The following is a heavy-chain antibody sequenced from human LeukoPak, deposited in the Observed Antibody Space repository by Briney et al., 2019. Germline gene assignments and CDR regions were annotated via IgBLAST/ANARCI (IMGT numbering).Heavy chain of an antibody. D-gene: IGHD3-22*01. CDR1: GFTFSSYA. V-gene: IGHV3-23*01. CDR3: AKKVDDYYDSSGYSY. CDR2: ISGSGGST. J-gene: IGHJ4*02. Sequence: GGSLRLSCAGSGFTFSSYAMSWVRQAPGKGLEWVSAISGSGGSTYYADSVKGRFTISRDNSKNTLYLQMNSLRAEDTAVYYCAKKVDDYYDSSGYSYWGQGTLVTVSS.